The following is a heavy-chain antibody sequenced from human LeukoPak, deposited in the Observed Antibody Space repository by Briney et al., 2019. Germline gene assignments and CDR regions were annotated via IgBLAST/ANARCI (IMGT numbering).Heavy chain of an antibody. V-gene: IGHV1-18*01. CDR1: GYTFTSYA. J-gene: IGHJ4*02. CDR3: ARGEPYRPFDY. D-gene: IGHD3-16*02. CDR2: ISAYNGNT. Sequence: ASVKVSCKASGYTFTSYAMNWVRQAPGQGLEWMGWISAYNGNTNYAQKLQGRVTMTTDTSTSTAYMELRSLRSDDTAVYYCARGEPYRPFDYWGQGTLVTVSS.